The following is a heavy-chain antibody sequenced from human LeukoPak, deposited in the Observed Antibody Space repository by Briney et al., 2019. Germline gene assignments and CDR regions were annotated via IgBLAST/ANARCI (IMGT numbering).Heavy chain of an antibody. CDR3: AKAYHDSGCLIDY. Sequence: GGSLRLSCAASGFTFSSYAMGWVRQAPGEGLEGVAAIRGNGATTHYADSVKGRFHIYRDNSKNTLYLQMNSLRAEDTAVYYCAKAYHDSGCLIDYWGQGTLVTVSS. CDR1: GFTFSSYA. D-gene: IGHD6-19*01. CDR2: IRGNGATT. J-gene: IGHJ4*02. V-gene: IGHV3-23*01.